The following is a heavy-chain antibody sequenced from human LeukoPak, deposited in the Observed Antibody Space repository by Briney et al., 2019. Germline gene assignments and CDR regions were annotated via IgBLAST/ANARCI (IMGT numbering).Heavy chain of an antibody. CDR1: GFTFSSYS. V-gene: IGHV3-30*02. Sequence: GGSLRLSCAASGFTFSSYSMHWVRQAPGKGLEWVAFIRYDGSNKYYADSVKGRFTISRDNSKNTLYLQMNSLRAEDTAVYYCAKDQSAGVRFLEWLLYRSLDYWGQGTLVTVSS. J-gene: IGHJ4*02. CDR2: IRYDGSNK. D-gene: IGHD3-3*01. CDR3: AKDQSAGVRFLEWLLYRSLDY.